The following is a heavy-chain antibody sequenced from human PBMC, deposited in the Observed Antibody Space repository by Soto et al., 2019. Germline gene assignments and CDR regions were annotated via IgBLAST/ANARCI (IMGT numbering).Heavy chain of an antibody. D-gene: IGHD3-22*01. Sequence: TLSLTCTVSGGSISSGGYYWSWIRQHPGKGLEWIGYIYYSGSTYYNPSLKSRVTISVDTSKNQFSLKLSSVTAADTAVYYCARDHFYYDSSGYYYYWFDPWGRGTLVTVSS. CDR1: GGSISSGGYY. CDR3: ARDHFYYDSSGYYYYWFDP. J-gene: IGHJ5*02. CDR2: IYYSGST. V-gene: IGHV4-31*03.